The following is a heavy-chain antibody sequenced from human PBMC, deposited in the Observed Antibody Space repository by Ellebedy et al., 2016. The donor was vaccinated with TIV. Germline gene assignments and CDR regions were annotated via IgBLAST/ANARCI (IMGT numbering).Heavy chain of an antibody. D-gene: IGHD4/OR15-4a*01. CDR2: IDPADSYA. J-gene: IGHJ3*02. CDR3: ARLGALDAFDI. CDR1: GYRFTNYW. Sequence: GESLKISCQGSGYRFTNYWISWVRQMPGKGLEWMGRIDPADSYANYSPSFQGHVTLSADKSISTAYLQWSSLKASDTAMYYCARLGALDAFDIWGRGTMVTVSS. V-gene: IGHV5-10-1*01.